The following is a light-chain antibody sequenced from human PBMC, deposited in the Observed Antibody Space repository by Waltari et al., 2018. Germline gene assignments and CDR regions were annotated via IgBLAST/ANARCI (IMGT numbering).Light chain of an antibody. CDR3: MQGLLLPRYT. Sequence: DSVLTQSPLSLSVSPGESASMSCRSSQSPLHTNGNNYLDWYLQRPGQSPQLLIYLGSNRASGVPDRFSGSGSGTDFTLKISRVEAEDVGVYYCMQGLLLPRYTFGQGTKLEIK. CDR1: QSPLHTNGNNY. J-gene: IGKJ2*01. V-gene: IGKV2-28*01. CDR2: LGS.